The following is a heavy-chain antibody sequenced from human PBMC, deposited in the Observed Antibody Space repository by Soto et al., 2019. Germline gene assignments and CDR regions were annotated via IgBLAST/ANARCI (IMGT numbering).Heavy chain of an antibody. J-gene: IGHJ4*02. Sequence: GASGKVSCKVSGYTLTELSMHWVRQAPGKGLEWMGGFDPEDGETIYAQKFQGRVTMTEDTSTDTAYMELSSLRSEDTAVYYCATDQSWEAGYSSSWYEFDYWGQGTLVTVSS. CDR1: GYTLTELS. CDR3: ATDQSWEAGYSSSWYEFDY. D-gene: IGHD6-13*01. V-gene: IGHV1-24*01. CDR2: FDPEDGET.